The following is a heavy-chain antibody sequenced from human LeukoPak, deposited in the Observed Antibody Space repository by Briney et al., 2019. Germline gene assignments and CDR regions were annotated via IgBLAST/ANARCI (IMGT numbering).Heavy chain of an antibody. D-gene: IGHD2-15*01. CDR2: MNPNSGNT. Sequence: GASVKVSCKASGYTFTSYDINWVRQATGQGLEWMGWMNPNSGNTGYAQKFQGRVTITADESTSTAYMELSSLRSEDTAVYYCARTRMGPGAFDIWGQGTMVTVSS. CDR3: ARTRMGPGAFDI. CDR1: GYTFTSYD. V-gene: IGHV1-8*03. J-gene: IGHJ3*02.